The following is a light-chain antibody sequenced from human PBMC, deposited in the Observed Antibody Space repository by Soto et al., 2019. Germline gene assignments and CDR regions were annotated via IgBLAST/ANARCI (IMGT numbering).Light chain of an antibody. CDR3: SSYTSSGVV. CDR2: DVS. Sequence: QSALTQPASVSGSPGQSITISCTGTSSDVGGYNYVSWYQQHPGKAPKLMICDVSNRPSGVSNRFSGSKSGNTASLTISGLQAEDEADYYCSSYTSSGVVFGGGTKLTVL. CDR1: SSDVGGYNY. J-gene: IGLJ2*01. V-gene: IGLV2-14*01.